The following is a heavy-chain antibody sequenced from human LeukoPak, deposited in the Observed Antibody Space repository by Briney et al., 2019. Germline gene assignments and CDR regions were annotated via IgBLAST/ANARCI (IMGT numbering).Heavy chain of an antibody. V-gene: IGHV3-11*01. CDR2: ISSSGSTI. D-gene: IGHD6-13*01. Sequence: GGSLRLSCAASGFTFSDYYMSWIRQAPGKGLEWVSYISSSGSTIYYADSVKGRFTISRDNSKNTLYLQMNSLRAEDTAVYYCATRGYSSSWYNFDYWGQGTLVTVSS. CDR1: GFTFSDYY. J-gene: IGHJ4*02. CDR3: ATRGYSSSWYNFDY.